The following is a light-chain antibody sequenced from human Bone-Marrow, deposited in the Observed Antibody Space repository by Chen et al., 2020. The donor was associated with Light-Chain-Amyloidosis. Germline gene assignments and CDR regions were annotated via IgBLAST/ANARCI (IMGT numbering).Light chain of an antibody. Sequence: VLTQSPATLSLSPGEGATLSCRTSQSVGAYLALYQQRPGQAPRLLIYDTSNSATGIPARFSGSGSETDFTLTISSLESEDFAVCYCQQGATWPWTFGHGTKVEIK. CDR2: DTS. CDR1: QSVGAY. V-gene: IGKV3-11*01. CDR3: QQGATWPWT. J-gene: IGKJ1*01.